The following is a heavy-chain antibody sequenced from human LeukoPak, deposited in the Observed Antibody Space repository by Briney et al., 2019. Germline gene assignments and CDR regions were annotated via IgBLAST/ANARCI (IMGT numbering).Heavy chain of an antibody. CDR2: IYYSGST. CDR3: ARDPSSSWFGKAEKDY. CDR1: DGSITNND. Sequence: SETLSLTCTVSDGSITNNDWSWVRQPPGKGLEWIGYIYYSGSTNYNPSLKSRVTMSVDTSKNQFSLKLSSVTAADTAVYYCARDPSSSWFGKAEKDYWGQGTLVTVSS. D-gene: IGHD6-13*01. V-gene: IGHV4-59*12. J-gene: IGHJ4*02.